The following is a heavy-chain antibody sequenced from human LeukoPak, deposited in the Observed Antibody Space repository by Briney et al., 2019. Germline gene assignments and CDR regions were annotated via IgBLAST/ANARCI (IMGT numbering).Heavy chain of an antibody. V-gene: IGHV3-66*01. Sequence: PGGSLRLSCAASGFTVSSNYMSWVRQAPGKGLEWVSVIYSGGSTYYADSVKGRFTISRDNSKNTLYLQMNSPRAEDTAVYYCARDYWNRNDAFDIWGQGTMVTVSS. CDR1: GFTVSSNY. CDR3: ARDYWNRNDAFDI. CDR2: IYSGGST. J-gene: IGHJ3*02. D-gene: IGHD1-14*01.